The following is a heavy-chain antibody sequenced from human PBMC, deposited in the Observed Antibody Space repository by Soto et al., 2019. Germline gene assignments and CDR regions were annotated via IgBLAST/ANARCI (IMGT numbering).Heavy chain of an antibody. V-gene: IGHV3-21*01. D-gene: IGHD2-15*01. J-gene: IGHJ4*02. Sequence: EVQLVESGGGLVKPGGSLRLSCAASGFTFSSYSMNWVRQAPGKGLEWVSSISSSSSYIYYADSVKGRFTISRDNANNSLYLQMNSLRAEDTAVYYCARGARYCSGGSCYSDYWGQGTLVTVSS. CDR1: GFTFSSYS. CDR3: ARGARYCSGGSCYSDY. CDR2: ISSSSSYI.